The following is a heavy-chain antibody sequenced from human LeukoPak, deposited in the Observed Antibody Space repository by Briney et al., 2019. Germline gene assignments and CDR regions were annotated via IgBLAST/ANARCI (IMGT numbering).Heavy chain of an antibody. V-gene: IGHV3-7*01. Sequence: ETLSLTCTVSGGSISSSSYYWGWIRQAPGKGLEWVANIREDGGEKNYVDSVKGRFTISRDNAENSLHLQMNSLRGDDTAVYYCARVSNDESGYYRPLDYWGQGALVTVSS. CDR3: ARVSNDESGYYRPLDY. CDR1: GGSISSSSYY. J-gene: IGHJ4*02. CDR2: IREDGGEK. D-gene: IGHD3-22*01.